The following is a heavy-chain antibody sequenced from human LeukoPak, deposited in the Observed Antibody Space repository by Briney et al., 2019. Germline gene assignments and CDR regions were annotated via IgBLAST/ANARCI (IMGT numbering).Heavy chain of an antibody. V-gene: IGHV4-61*02. CDR2: IYMSGST. CDR1: GDSISSGTHY. D-gene: IGHD3-16*01. J-gene: IGHJ4*02. Sequence: PSQTLSLTCTVSGDSISSGTHYWSWTRQPAGKGLEWIGRIYMSGSTNYNPSLKSRVTISVGTSKNQFSLKLSSVTVADTAVYYCARDDGGVHDYWGQGTLVTVSS. CDR3: ARDDGGVHDY.